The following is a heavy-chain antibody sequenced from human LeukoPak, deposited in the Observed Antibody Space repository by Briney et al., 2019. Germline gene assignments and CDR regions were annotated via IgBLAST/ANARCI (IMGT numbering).Heavy chain of an antibody. D-gene: IGHD3-10*01. Sequence: SVKVSCKASGGTFSSYAISWVRQAPGQGLEWMGRIIPILGIANYAQKFQGRVTITADKSTSTAYMELSSLRSEDTAVYYCARDLSITMVRAGNWFDPWGQGTLVTVSS. CDR1: GGTFSSYA. CDR2: IIPILGIA. CDR3: ARDLSITMVRAGNWFDP. V-gene: IGHV1-69*04. J-gene: IGHJ5*02.